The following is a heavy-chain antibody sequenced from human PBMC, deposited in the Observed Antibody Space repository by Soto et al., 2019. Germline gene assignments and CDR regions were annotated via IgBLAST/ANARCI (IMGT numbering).Heavy chain of an antibody. Sequence: GGSLILSCAASGFPLSNYGMHWVRQAPGKGLDWVAVVRSDADDTYYADSVRGRFTISRDNSKNTLYLQMNSLRAEDTAVYYCARPYSSNSNWFDPWGQGTLVTLSS. CDR1: GFPLSNYG. V-gene: IGHV3-33*01. CDR2: VRSDADDT. CDR3: ARPYSSNSNWFDP. J-gene: IGHJ5*02. D-gene: IGHD6-19*01.